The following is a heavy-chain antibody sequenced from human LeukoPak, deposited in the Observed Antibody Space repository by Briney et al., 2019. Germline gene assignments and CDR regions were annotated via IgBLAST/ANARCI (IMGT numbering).Heavy chain of an antibody. D-gene: IGHD3-22*01. J-gene: IGHJ4*02. CDR1: GVSFSGYY. Sequence: TASETLSLTCAVYGVSFSGYYWSWIRQPPGKGLEWIGEINHSGSTNYNPSLKSRVTISVDTSKNQFSLKMSSVTAADTAVYYCARGAHSSGYSHFDYWGQGTLVTVSS. CDR3: ARGAHSSGYSHFDY. CDR2: INHSGST. V-gene: IGHV4-34*01.